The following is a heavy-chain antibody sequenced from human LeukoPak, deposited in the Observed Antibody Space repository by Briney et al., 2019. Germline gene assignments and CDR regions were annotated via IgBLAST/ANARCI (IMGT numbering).Heavy chain of an antibody. V-gene: IGHV3-23*01. CDR1: GFTFSSYA. CDR2: ISGSGGST. CDR3: AKADRVASAATLDY. J-gene: IGHJ4*02. Sequence: GGSLRLSCAASGFTFSSYAMSWVRQAPGKGLEWVSAISGSGGSTYYADSVKGRFAISRDNSKNTLFLQMHSRRAEDTAVYYCAKADRVASAATLDYWGQGTLVTVSS. D-gene: IGHD2-15*01.